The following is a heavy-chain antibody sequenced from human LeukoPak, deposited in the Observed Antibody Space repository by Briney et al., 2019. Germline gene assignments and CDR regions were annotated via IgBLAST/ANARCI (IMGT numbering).Heavy chain of an antibody. V-gene: IGHV3-23*01. D-gene: IGHD2-15*01. J-gene: IGHJ4*02. Sequence: GGSLRLSCAASGFSFSVYAMSWVRQAPGKGLEWVSAIGGSGRTTYYADSVKGRFTISRDNSKNTLYLQMNSLRAEDTAVYYCAKDTCSGGSCYSGFDYWGQGTLVTVSS. CDR3: AKDTCSGGSCYSGFDY. CDR2: IGGSGRTT. CDR1: GFSFSVYA.